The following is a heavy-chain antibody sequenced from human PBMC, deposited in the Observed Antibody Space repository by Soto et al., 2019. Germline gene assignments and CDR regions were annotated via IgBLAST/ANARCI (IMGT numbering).Heavy chain of an antibody. CDR2: IYWDDDK. Sequence: QITLKESGPTRVKPAQPLTLTCTFSGFSLTTSGVGVGWISQPPGKPLEWLDFIYWDDDKRDNPSLKTRPTNNKNTSNNQVVLRLTEMDPVDTASYYCAHRVGLHGNWDGGYFDYWGLGTLVTVSS. D-gene: IGHD1-1*01. V-gene: IGHV2-5*02. J-gene: IGHJ4*02. CDR1: GFSLTTSGVG. CDR3: AHRVGLHGNWDGGYFDY.